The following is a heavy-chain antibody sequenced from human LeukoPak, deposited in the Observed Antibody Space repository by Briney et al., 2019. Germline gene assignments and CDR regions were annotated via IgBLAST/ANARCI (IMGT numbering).Heavy chain of an antibody. D-gene: IGHD3-22*01. Sequence: GGSLRLSCAASGFTLSHYWMSWARQAPGKGLEWVAVIWYDGSNKYYADSVKGRFTISRDNSKNTLYLQMNSLRAEDTAVYYCARDPHYYDSSGYFDYWGQGTLVTVSS. J-gene: IGHJ4*02. V-gene: IGHV3-33*01. CDR3: ARDPHYYDSSGYFDY. CDR1: GFTLSHYW. CDR2: IWYDGSNK.